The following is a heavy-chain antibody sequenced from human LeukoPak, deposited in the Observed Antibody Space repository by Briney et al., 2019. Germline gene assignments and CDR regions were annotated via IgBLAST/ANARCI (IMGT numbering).Heavy chain of an antibody. CDR1: GYTFTSYG. V-gene: IGHV1-18*04. Sequence: ASVTVSCKASGYTFTSYGISWVRQAPGQGLEGMGWISAYNGNTNYAQKLQGRVTMTTDTSTSTAYMELRSLRSDDTAVYYCARRGGGGVEDYYYYGMDVWGKGTTVTVSS. D-gene: IGHD2-15*01. J-gene: IGHJ6*04. CDR2: ISAYNGNT. CDR3: ARRGGGGVEDYYYYGMDV.